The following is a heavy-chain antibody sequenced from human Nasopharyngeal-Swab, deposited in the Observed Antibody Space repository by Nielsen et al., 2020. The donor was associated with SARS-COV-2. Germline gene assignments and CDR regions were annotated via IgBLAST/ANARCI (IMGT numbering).Heavy chain of an antibody. CDR2: INSYTGDT. CDR3: ARVVNGVTGGDY. Sequence: ASVKVSCKASGYTFSNYPFSWARQAPGQGLEWVGWINSYTGDTSYAQNLQGRATLTTDTSTNTAYMELRSLTSDDTAVYYCARVVNGVTGGDYWGQGTLVTVSS. V-gene: IGHV1-18*01. D-gene: IGHD3-3*01. CDR1: GYTFSNYP. J-gene: IGHJ4*02.